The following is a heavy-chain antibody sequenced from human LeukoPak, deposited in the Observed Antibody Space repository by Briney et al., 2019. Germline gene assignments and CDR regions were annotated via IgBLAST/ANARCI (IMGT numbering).Heavy chain of an antibody. CDR2: ITHSGST. CDR1: GFTFSSYE. J-gene: IGHJ4*02. Sequence: GSLRLSCAASGFTFSSYEMNWVRQAPGKGLEWIGEITHSGSTNYNPSLKSRVTISVDTSKNQLSLKLSSVTAADTAVYYCARGKSQTVAGNWGQGTLVTVSS. CDR3: ARGKSQTVAGN. V-gene: IGHV4-34*01. D-gene: IGHD6-19*01.